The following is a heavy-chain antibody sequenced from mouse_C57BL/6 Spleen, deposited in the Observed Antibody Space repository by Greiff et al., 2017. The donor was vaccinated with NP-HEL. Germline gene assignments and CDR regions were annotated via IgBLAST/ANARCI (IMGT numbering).Heavy chain of an antibody. CDR1: GYAFSSSW. V-gene: IGHV1-82*01. Sequence: VQLQQSGPELVKPGASVKISCKASGYAFSSSWMNWVKQRPGKGLEWIGRIYPGDGDTNYNGKFKGKATLTADKSSSTAYMQLSSLTSEDSAVSVCAGWGSSSGYVEGYYAMDGWGKGTSVTVSS. CDR2: IYPGDGDT. D-gene: IGHD3-2*02. CDR3: AGWGSSSGYVEGYYAMDG. J-gene: IGHJ4*01.